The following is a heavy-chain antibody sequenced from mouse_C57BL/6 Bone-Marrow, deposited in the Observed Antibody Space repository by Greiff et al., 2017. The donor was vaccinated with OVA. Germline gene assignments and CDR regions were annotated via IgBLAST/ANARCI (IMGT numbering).Heavy chain of an antibody. J-gene: IGHJ3*01. V-gene: IGHV1-50*01. CDR1: GYTFTSYW. CDR2: IDPSDSYT. Sequence: QVQLQQPGAELVKPGASVKLSCKASGYTFTSYWMQWVKQRPGQGLEWIGEIDPSDSYTNYNQKFKGKATLTVDTSSSTAYMQLSSRTSEDSAVYYCAREDDGYYAWFAYWGQGTLVTVSA. D-gene: IGHD2-3*01. CDR3: AREDDGYYAWFAY.